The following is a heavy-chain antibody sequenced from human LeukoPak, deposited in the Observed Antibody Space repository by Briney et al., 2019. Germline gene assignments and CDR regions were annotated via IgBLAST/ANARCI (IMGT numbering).Heavy chain of an antibody. D-gene: IGHD5-12*01. V-gene: IGHV3-30*03. CDR1: GFTFNNYG. J-gene: IGHJ4*02. CDR2: ISYDGRNK. Sequence: GRSLRLSCAASGFTFNNYGMHWVRQAPGKGLEWVAVISYDGRNKYYADSVKGRFTISRDNFKNTLYLQMNSLRAEDTAVYYCAREMGLNIVATFGYWGQGTLVTVSS. CDR3: AREMGLNIVATFGY.